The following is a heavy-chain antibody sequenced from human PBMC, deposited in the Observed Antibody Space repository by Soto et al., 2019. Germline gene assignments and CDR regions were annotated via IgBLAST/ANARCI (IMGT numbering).Heavy chain of an antibody. CDR3: AKGEEGDIVVLPAAIDY. J-gene: IGHJ4*02. CDR2: ISFDGINK. D-gene: IGHD2-2*01. CDR1: GFTFSNYA. Sequence: QVQLVESGGGVVQPGTSLRLSCVASGFTFSNYAMHWVRQAPGKGLEWMTIISFDGINKNYADPVKGPFTISRDNSQNSAYLQINSLRVEDTAVYYCAKGEEGDIVVLPAAIDYWGQGTLVTVSS. V-gene: IGHV3-30*18.